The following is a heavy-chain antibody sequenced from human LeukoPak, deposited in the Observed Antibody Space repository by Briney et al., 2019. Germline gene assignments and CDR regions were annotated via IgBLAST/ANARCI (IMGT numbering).Heavy chain of an antibody. CDR3: AKYYCSSGNCYSDY. D-gene: IGHD2-2*02. CDR2: ISGSGGST. V-gene: IGHV3-23*01. Sequence: AGSLRLSCAASGFAFSTYAMSWVRQAPGKGREWVSGISGSGGSTYYADSVMGRFTVSRDNSKKTLHLQMNSLRAEDSAVYYCAKYYCSSGNCYSDYWGQGTLVTVSS. J-gene: IGHJ4*02. CDR1: GFAFSTYA.